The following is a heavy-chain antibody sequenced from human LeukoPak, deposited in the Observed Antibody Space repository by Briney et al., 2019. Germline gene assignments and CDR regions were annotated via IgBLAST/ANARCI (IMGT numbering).Heavy chain of an antibody. D-gene: IGHD6-19*01. J-gene: IGHJ3*02. V-gene: IGHV3-33*01. Sequence: GGSLRLSCAASGFTFSTYGIHWVRQAPGKGLEWVAVIWYDGSNKYYGDSVKGRFTISRDNSKNTLYLQMNSLRAEDTAVYYCARAKDNSGRDGFDIWGQGTMVTVS. CDR1: GFTFSTYG. CDR2: IWYDGSNK. CDR3: ARAKDNSGRDGFDI.